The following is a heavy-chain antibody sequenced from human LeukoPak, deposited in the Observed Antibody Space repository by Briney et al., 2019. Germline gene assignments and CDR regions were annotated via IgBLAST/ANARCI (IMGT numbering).Heavy chain of an antibody. CDR1: GFIFSTYG. J-gene: IGHJ4*02. CDR2: IRSDGSDK. D-gene: IGHD3-22*01. V-gene: IGHV3-30*02. CDR3: GKHDGSSDY. Sequence: PGGSLRLSCAASGFIFSTYGMHWVRQAPGKGLEWVAFIRSDGSDKSYAGSVQGRFTISRDNSKSTLYLQMNTLRAEDTAIYYCGKHDGSSDYWGQGTLVTVSS.